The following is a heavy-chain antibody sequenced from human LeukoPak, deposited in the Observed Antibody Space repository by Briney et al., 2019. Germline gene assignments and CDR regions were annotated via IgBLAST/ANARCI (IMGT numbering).Heavy chain of an antibody. Sequence: SETLSLTCTVSGGSVSSDSHYWSWIRQHPGKGLEWIGYIYYSGSTYYNPSLKSRVTISVDTSKNQFSLKLSSVTAADTAVYYCAREYYDSSGYYLPFDAFDIWGQGTMVTVSS. V-gene: IGHV4-31*03. CDR2: IYYSGST. CDR3: AREYYDSSGYYLPFDAFDI. D-gene: IGHD3-22*01. CDR1: GGSVSSDSHY. J-gene: IGHJ3*02.